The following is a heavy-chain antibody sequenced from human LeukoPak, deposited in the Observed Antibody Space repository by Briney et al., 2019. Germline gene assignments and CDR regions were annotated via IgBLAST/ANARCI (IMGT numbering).Heavy chain of an antibody. J-gene: IGHJ4*02. D-gene: IGHD5-18*01. CDR1: GGSVSSGSYY. CDR2: IYYSGRT. CDR3: ARSGGYSYGYFDY. Sequence: SETLSLTCTVSGGSVSSGSYYWSWIRQPPGKGLEWIGYIYYSGRTYYNPSLKSRLTISLDTSKNQFSLKLSSVTAADTAVYYCARSGGYSYGYFDYWGQGTLVTVSS. V-gene: IGHV4-61*01.